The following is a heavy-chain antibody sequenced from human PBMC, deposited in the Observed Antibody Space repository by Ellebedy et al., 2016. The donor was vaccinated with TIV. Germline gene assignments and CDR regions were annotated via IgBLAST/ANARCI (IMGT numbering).Heavy chain of an antibody. CDR3: ARAGSYRFDY. J-gene: IGHJ4*02. D-gene: IGHD1-26*01. Sequence: PGGSLRLSCAASGFTFSSYAMSWVRQAPGKGLEWVSAISGSGGSTYYADSVKGRFTISRDNAKNTLYLQMNSLRLEDTGVYFCARAGSYRFDYWGQGSLVTVSS. CDR1: GFTFSSYA. V-gene: IGHV3-23*01. CDR2: ISGSGGST.